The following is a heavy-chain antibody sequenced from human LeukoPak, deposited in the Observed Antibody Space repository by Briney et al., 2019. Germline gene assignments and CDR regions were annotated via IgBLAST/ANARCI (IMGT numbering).Heavy chain of an antibody. J-gene: IGHJ4*02. CDR2: ISSSSSYI. CDR3: ARDIVASSNRRFGY. Sequence: PGGSLRLSCAASGFTFSSYSMNWVRQAPGKGLEWASSISSSSSYIYYADSVKGRFTISRDNAKNSLYLQMNSLRAEDTAVYYCARDIVASSNRRFGYWGQGTLVTVSS. V-gene: IGHV3-21*01. D-gene: IGHD5-12*01. CDR1: GFTFSSYS.